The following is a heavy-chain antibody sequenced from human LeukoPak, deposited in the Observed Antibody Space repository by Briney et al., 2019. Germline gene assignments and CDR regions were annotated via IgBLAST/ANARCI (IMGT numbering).Heavy chain of an antibody. Sequence: GESLNISYKVSGYPTTYYWIAGVRQMPGQGRECMGITHLGDTQTRYGPSFQGQINIPVDKSIDTAYLQWSSLKASDTPMYYCMTRRYNGSPQWIDPWGQGTLVTVSS. CDR1: GYPTTYYW. D-gene: IGHD1-26*01. CDR2: THLGDTQT. J-gene: IGHJ5*02. V-gene: IGHV5-51*06. CDR3: MTRRYNGSPQWIDP.